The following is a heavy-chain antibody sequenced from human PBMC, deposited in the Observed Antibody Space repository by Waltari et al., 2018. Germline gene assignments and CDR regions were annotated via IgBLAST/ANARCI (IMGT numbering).Heavy chain of an antibody. CDR2: ITHSGST. CDR3: ARGPSGYVDY. D-gene: IGHD1-26*01. J-gene: IGHJ4*02. Sequence: QVQLQQWGAGLLKPSENLSLTCAVHGGSFSGYYWSWIRQPPGKGLEWIGEITHSGSTNYNPSLKSRVTISVDTSKNQFSLKLSSVTAADTAVYYFARGPSGYVDYWGQGTLVTVSS. V-gene: IGHV4-34*01. CDR1: GGSFSGYY.